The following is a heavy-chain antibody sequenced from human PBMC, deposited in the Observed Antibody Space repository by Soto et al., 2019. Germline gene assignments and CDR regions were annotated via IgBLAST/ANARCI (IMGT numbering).Heavy chain of an antibody. V-gene: IGHV3-74*01. CDR1: GFTLSSYW. D-gene: IGHD4-17*01. J-gene: IGHJ4*02. CDR2: INSDGSTT. CDR3: ACFGSGDIH. Sequence: GGSLRLSCAASGFTLSSYWMHWVRQAPGKGVVWVSRINSDGSTTSYADSVKGRFTISRDNAKNTLYLQMNSLRAEDTAIYYCACFGSGDIHWGQGALVTVSS.